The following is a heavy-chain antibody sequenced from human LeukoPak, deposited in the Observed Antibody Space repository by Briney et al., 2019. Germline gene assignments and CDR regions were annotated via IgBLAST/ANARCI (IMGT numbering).Heavy chain of an antibody. V-gene: IGHV3-21*01. CDR3: ARAYHIVGAPFDY. J-gene: IGHJ4*02. D-gene: IGHD1-26*01. Sequence: GGSLRLSCAASGFTFNSYSMNWVRQAPGKGVEWVSSISSSSSYIYYADSVKGRFTISRDNAKNSLYLQMNSLRAEDTAVYYCARAYHIVGAPFDYWGQGTVVTVSS. CDR1: GFTFNSYS. CDR2: ISSSSSYI.